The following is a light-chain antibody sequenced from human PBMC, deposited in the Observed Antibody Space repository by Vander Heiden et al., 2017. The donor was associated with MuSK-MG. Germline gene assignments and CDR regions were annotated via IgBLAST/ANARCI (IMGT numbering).Light chain of an antibody. Sequence: EIVMTQSPATLSASPGERATLSCRTSDSVSSNLARYQQGPGQAPRLLIYSASTRATGIPARFSGSGSGTEFTLTISSLQSEDFAVYYCQQHNNWPRTFGPGTKVDMK. CDR3: QQHNNWPRT. CDR1: DSVSSN. J-gene: IGKJ3*01. V-gene: IGKV3-15*01. CDR2: SAS.